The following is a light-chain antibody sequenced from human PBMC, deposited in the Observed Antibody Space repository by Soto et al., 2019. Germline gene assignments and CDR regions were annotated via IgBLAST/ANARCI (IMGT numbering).Light chain of an antibody. CDR2: DAS. CDR3: TQYDILPT. V-gene: IGKV1-33*01. J-gene: IGKJ4*01. Sequence: DIQMTQSPSSLSASVGDRVTITCQASQDITNHLNWYQQKPGKAPKLLIYDASNLQIGVPSRFSGSGSGTYFTFTISCLQPEDIETFYCTQYDILPTFGGGTKVHIK. CDR1: QDITNH.